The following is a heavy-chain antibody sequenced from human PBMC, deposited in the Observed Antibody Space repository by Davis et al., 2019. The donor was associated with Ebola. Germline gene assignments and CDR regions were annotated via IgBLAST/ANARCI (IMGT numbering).Heavy chain of an antibody. CDR3: ASHYDSSGSWFDP. D-gene: IGHD3-22*01. CDR2: IIPIFGTA. Sequence: SVKVSCKASGGTFSSYAISWVRQAPGQGLEWMGGIIPIFGTANYAQKFQGRVTITADESTSTAYMELSSLRSEDTAVYYCASHYDSSGSWFDPWGQGTLVTVSS. CDR1: GGTFSSYA. J-gene: IGHJ5*02. V-gene: IGHV1-69*13.